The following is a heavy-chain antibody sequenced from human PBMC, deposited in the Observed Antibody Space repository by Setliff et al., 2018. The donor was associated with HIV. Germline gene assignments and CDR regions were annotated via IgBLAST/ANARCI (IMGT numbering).Heavy chain of an antibody. CDR1: NVSINSYY. J-gene: IGHJ1*01. CDR2: ICSSGKT. Sequence: PSETLSLTCTVSNVSINSYYWSWIRQPPGRALEWVGRICSSGKTNYNPSLKSRLKMSIDTSKNQFSLMLNSVTAADTAVYFCARDPYCSGDGCFRYYQHWGRGTLVTVSS. V-gene: IGHV4-4*07. CDR3: ARDPYCSGDGCFRYYQH. D-gene: IGHD2-15*01.